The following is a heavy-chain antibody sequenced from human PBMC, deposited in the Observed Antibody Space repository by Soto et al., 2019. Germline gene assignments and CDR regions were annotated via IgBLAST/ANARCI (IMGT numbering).Heavy chain of an antibody. J-gene: IGHJ6*03. CDR2: TYYRTRWYY. D-gene: IGHD2-2*03. CDR1: GDSVSSNSAA. CDR3: AGSSSDYWYYMDV. Sequence: PSQTLSLTCVISGDSVSSNSAAWNWIRQSPSRGLEWLGRTYYRTRWYYDYAVSVRSRITVNPDTSKNQFSLQLTSVTPEDTAVYYCAGSSSDYWYYMDVCSKGTTVTGSS. V-gene: IGHV6-1*01.